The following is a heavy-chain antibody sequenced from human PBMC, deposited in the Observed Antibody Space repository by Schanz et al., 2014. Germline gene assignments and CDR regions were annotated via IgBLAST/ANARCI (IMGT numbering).Heavy chain of an antibody. CDR3: ARRASGTDYFDY. Sequence: QVQLVESGGCLVKPGGSLRLSCAASGFTFSDYYMSWIRQAPGKGLEWVSYISTSSSYTIYADSVKGRFTISRDIAKNSLYLQVNSLRAEDTAVYYCARRASGTDYFDYWGQGTLVTVSS. CDR1: GFTFSDYY. V-gene: IGHV3-11*06. CDR2: ISTSSSYT. D-gene: IGHD1-26*01. J-gene: IGHJ4*02.